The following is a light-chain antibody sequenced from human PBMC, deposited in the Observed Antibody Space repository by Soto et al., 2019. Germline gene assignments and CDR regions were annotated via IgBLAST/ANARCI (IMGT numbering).Light chain of an antibody. CDR1: QDISNY. Sequence: DIPMTQSPSSLSASVGDRVTITCQASQDISNYLNWYQQKPGKAPKLLIYDASNLETGVPSRFSGSGAGTDFTFTISSLQPEDIETYYCQQYDNLLRTFGPGTKVDIK. J-gene: IGKJ3*01. CDR3: QQYDNLLRT. V-gene: IGKV1-33*01. CDR2: DAS.